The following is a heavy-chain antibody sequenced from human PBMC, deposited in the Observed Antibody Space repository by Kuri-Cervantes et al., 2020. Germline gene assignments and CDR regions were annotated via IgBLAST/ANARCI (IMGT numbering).Heavy chain of an antibody. CDR3: ARSMIRGVIRDVFDI. V-gene: IGHV4-61*02. CDR2: IYSSGST. J-gene: IGHJ3*02. CDR1: GGSISSGSYY. Sequence: LRLSCTVSGGSISSGSYYWSWIRQPAGKGLEWIGRIYSSGSTNYNPSLKSRVTISVDTSKNQVSLRLSSVTAADTAVYYCARSMIRGVIRDVFDIWGQGTMITVSS. D-gene: IGHD3-10*01.